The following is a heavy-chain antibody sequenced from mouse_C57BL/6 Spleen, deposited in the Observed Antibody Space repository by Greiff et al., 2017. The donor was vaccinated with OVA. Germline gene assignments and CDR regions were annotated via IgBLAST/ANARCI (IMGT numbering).Heavy chain of an antibody. CDR2: ISSGGDYI. CDR3: TRDRGGSHYAMDY. Sequence: EVKVVESGEGLVKPGGSLKLSCAASGFTFSSYAMSWVRQTPEKRLEWVAYISSGGDYIYYADTVKGRFTISRDNARNTLYLQMSSLKSEDTAMYYCTRDRGGSHYAMDYWGQGTSVTVSS. CDR1: GFTFSSYA. D-gene: IGHD1-1*02. J-gene: IGHJ4*01. V-gene: IGHV5-9-1*02.